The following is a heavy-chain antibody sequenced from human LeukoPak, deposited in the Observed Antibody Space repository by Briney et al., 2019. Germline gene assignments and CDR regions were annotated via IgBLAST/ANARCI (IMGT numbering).Heavy chain of an antibody. V-gene: IGHV3-7*01. CDR1: GFTFSSYW. J-gene: IGHJ4*02. Sequence: QPGGSLRLSCAASGFTFSSYWMSWVRQAPGKGLEWVANIKQDGSEKYYVDSVKGRFAISRDNAKNSLYLQMNSLRAEDTAVYYCARGADCSGGSCYSGWLDYWGQGTLVTVSS. D-gene: IGHD2-15*01. CDR2: IKQDGSEK. CDR3: ARGADCSGGSCYSGWLDY.